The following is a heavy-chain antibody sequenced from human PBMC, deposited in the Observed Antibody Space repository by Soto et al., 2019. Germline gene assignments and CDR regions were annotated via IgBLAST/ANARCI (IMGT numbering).Heavy chain of an antibody. CDR1: GLPVTSYS. V-gene: IGHV3-23*01. D-gene: IGHD3-10*01. Sequence: EVQFLESGGGLVQPGGSLRLSCSVSGLPVTSYSMSWVRQPPGKGLEWVSDISNIGVTTNYADSVKGRFTVSRDNSKNTVYLQMNSLRAEDTAVYYCSTGSAASGWLTHDYWGQGTLVTVSS. CDR3: STGSAASGWLTHDY. J-gene: IGHJ4*02. CDR2: ISNIGVTT.